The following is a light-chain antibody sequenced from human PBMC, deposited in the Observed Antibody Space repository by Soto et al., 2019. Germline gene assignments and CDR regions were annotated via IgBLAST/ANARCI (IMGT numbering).Light chain of an antibody. V-gene: IGKV1-5*03. CDR3: QQYNSS. Sequence: DIQMTQSPSTLSASVGDRVTITCRASQSISNWLAWYQQKPGKAPKLLIYKASSLESGVPSRFSGSGSGTEFTLTIISLQPDDFATYYCQQYNSSFGQGTKVEI. CDR2: KAS. J-gene: IGKJ2*01. CDR1: QSISNW.